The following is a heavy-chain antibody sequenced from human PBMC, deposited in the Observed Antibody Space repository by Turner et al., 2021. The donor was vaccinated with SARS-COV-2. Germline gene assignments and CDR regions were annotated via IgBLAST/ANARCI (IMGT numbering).Heavy chain of an antibody. V-gene: IGHV3-30*18. D-gene: IGHD2-15*01. J-gene: IGHJ4*02. Sequence: QLQLGEYGGGLVQPRRSLRISSASSGITFSNNGIHWVRQAPGKWLGWVEVTLYDGSDNNEAASVKGRFTISRDNSKNTLYLQVNILRAEDTAVYYCAKQSVPYCSGGSCYGGIFDYWGQGTLVTVSS. CDR2: TLYDGSDN. CDR1: GITFSNNG. CDR3: AKQSVPYCSGGSCYGGIFDY.